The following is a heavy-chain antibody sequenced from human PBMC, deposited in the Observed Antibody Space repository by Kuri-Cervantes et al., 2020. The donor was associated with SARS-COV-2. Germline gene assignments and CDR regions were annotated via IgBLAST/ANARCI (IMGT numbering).Heavy chain of an antibody. D-gene: IGHD7-27*01. J-gene: IGHJ6*03. V-gene: IGHV4-4*07. CDR2: IYTSGST. Sequence: SETLSLTCTVSGGSISSHYWSWIRQPPGKGLEWIGRIYTSGSTNYNPSLKSRVTMSVDTSKNQFSLKLSSVTAADTAVYYCARTGDLLNYYYYYMDVWGKGTTVTVSS. CDR1: GGSISSHY. CDR3: ARTGDLLNYYYYYMDV.